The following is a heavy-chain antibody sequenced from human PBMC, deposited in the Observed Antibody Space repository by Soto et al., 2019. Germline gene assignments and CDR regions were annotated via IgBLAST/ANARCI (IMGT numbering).Heavy chain of an antibody. Sequence: GGSLRLSCAASGFTLRSFAMGWVRQAPGKGLEWVSGISGSGDKTYYADTVKGRYTISRDNSKNTLYLQMNSLRAEDTVVFYCGRTKPPYSYAPFDYWGQGTLVTVSS. D-gene: IGHD2-2*01. V-gene: IGHV3-23*01. CDR1: GFTLRSFA. CDR3: GRTKPPYSYAPFDY. J-gene: IGHJ4*02. CDR2: ISGSGDKT.